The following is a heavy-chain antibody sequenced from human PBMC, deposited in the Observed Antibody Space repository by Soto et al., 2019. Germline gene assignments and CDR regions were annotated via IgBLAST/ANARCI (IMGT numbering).Heavy chain of an antibody. Sequence: ASVKVSCKASGYTFTSYGISWVRQAPGQGLGWMGWISGFNGNTNYAADLQGRVTMTTDTSTSTAYMELRGLRSDDTAVYYCARIGVSSGHESPDFDSWGQGTLVTVSS. D-gene: IGHD3-16*01. J-gene: IGHJ4*02. V-gene: IGHV1-18*01. CDR1: GYTFTSYG. CDR2: ISGFNGNT. CDR3: ARIGVSSGHESPDFDS.